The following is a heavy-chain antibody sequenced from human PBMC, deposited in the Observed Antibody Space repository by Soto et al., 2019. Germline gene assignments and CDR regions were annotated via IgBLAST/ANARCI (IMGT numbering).Heavy chain of an antibody. J-gene: IGHJ6*02. D-gene: IGHD2-15*01. Sequence: PGGSLRLSCAASGFTFSSYAMSWVRQAPGKGLEWVSAISGSGGSTYYADSVKGRFTISRDNSKNTLYLQMNSLRAEDTAVYYCAKSGCSGGSCPTYYYYSYGMDVWGQGTTVTVSS. CDR1: GFTFSSYA. CDR2: ISGSGGST. CDR3: AKSGCSGGSCPTYYYYSYGMDV. V-gene: IGHV3-23*01.